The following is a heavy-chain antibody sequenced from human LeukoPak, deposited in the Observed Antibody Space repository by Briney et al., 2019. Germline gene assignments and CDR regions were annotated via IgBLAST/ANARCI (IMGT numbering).Heavy chain of an antibody. V-gene: IGHV3-23*01. CDR2: VNGRVATP. J-gene: IGHJ6*03. D-gene: IGHD7-27*01. CDR3: AKPPATGEGYYFYYMDV. CDR1: GFTFSDYA. Sequence: PGGSLRLSCAASGFSSGFTFSDYAGRWGREAPGRGPELVASVNGRVATPYYADSVKGGFTSSRDNSKKSVYMQMIRVGADGTAVYFCAKPPATGEGYYFYYMDVWGKGTTVTVSS.